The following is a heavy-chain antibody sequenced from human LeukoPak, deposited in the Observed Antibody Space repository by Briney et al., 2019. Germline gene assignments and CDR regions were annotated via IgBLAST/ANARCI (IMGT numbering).Heavy chain of an antibody. D-gene: IGHD3/OR15-3a*01. Sequence: ASVKVSCKASGYIFTSYDINWVRQATGQRLEWLGWMSPNSGNTGYAQNFQGRVTMTRSTALSTAYMELSSLKSDDTAVYYCTRGPPNWGYDFWGQGTLVTVSS. CDR2: MSPNSGNT. CDR3: TRGPPNWGYDF. CDR1: GYIFTSYD. J-gene: IGHJ4*02. V-gene: IGHV1-8*01.